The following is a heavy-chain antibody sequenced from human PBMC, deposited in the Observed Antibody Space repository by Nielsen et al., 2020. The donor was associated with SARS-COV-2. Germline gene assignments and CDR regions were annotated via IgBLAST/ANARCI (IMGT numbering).Heavy chain of an antibody. D-gene: IGHD2-2*01. V-gene: IGHV3-23*01. CDR1: GFTLGNYA. J-gene: IGHJ5*02. Sequence: GVLKISCAASGFTLGNYAMSWVRQAPGKGLEWVAATSGRDAATFYTDSVKGRFTISRDSFKNTLYLQMNSLRAEDTAMYYCAGPASWGQGTVVTVSA. CDR2: TSGRDAAT. CDR3: AGPAS.